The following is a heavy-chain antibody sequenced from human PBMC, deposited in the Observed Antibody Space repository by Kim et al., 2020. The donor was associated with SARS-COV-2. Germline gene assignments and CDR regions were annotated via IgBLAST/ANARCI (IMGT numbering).Heavy chain of an antibody. CDR2: LNSDGTP. J-gene: IGHJ4*02. D-gene: IGHD3-16*01. CDR3: ALQSGGISEW. CDR1: GFVVSDNY. Sequence: GGSLRLSCVASGFVVSDNYMNWVRQAPGKGLEWVSVLNSDGTPSYADSAKGRFTISRDDSENTLYLQMDNVRVEDTAFYYCALQSGGISEWWGQGALVTV. V-gene: IGHV3-53*05.